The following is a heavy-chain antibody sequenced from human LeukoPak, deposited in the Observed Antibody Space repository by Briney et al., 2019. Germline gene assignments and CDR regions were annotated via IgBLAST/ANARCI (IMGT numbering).Heavy chain of an antibody. CDR2: IKQEGSQK. CDR3: PRIQAKYCSSTSCWVSVYYYYMAV. D-gene: IGHD2-2*01. CDR1: GFTFSSYW. Sequence: GGSLSPSCALSGFTFSSYWIRGVGPPPGRGLEGVANIKQEGSQKYSVDSVKGRFTISRDNAKNSLDLQMNSLRAEDTVVYCCPRIQAKYCSSTSCWVSVYYYYMAVWGKGTTVTISS. J-gene: IGHJ6*03. V-gene: IGHV3-7*01.